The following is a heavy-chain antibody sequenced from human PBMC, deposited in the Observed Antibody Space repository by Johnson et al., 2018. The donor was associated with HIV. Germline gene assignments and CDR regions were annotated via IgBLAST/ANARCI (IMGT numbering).Heavy chain of an antibody. J-gene: IGHJ3*02. Sequence: QVQPVESGGGVVRPGGSLRLSCAASGFTFSSYAMHWVRQAPGKGLEWVAVISYDGSNKYYADSVEGRFTISRDNSKNTLYLQMNSLRAGDTAVYYCARMMYSRGAFDIWGQGTMVTVSS. CDR1: GFTFSSYA. D-gene: IGHD6-13*01. CDR3: ARMMYSRGAFDI. CDR2: ISYDGSNK. V-gene: IGHV3-30-3*01.